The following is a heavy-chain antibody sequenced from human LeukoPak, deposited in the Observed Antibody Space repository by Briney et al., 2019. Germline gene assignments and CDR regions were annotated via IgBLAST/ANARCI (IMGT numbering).Heavy chain of an antibody. Sequence: GGSLRLSCAGSEFTFDDFPMHWVRQFPGKGLEWVSLISGDGGTTYYADSVKGRFTISRDNSKNFLYLQMNSLRTEDTALYYCAKDYYWGQGTLVTVSS. V-gene: IGHV3-43*02. CDR3: AKDYY. CDR1: EFTFDDFP. J-gene: IGHJ4*02. CDR2: ISGDGGTT.